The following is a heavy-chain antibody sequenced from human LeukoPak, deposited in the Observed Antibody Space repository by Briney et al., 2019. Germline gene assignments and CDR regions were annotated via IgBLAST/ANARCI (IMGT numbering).Heavy chain of an antibody. CDR1: GFTFSNYG. CDR3: ASKSSPTGGY. CDR2: IWYDGSNK. J-gene: IGHJ4*02. Sequence: AGGSLSLSCAASGFTFSNYGMHWVRQAPGKGLEWVSNIWYDGSNKFYADSVKGRFTISRDNSKNMLYLQMNSLRAEDTAVYYCASKSSPTGGYWGQGTLITVSS. D-gene: IGHD2-2*01. V-gene: IGHV3-33*01.